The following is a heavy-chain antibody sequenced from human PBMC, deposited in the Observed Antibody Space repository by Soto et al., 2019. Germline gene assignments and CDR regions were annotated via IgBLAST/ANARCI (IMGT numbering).Heavy chain of an antibody. CDR3: TTDSYITSIIVRFDY. V-gene: IGHV3-15*07. J-gene: IGHJ4*01. CDR1: GFTISNAG. Sequence: GGSLRLSCAASGFTISNAGGHWVRQAPGKGLEWVGRVKSKNDGGTTDFAAPVKGRFAISRDDSKNMVYLEMNSLQTEDTAIYYCTTDSYITSIIVRFDYWGHGTLVTVSS. CDR2: VKSKNDGGTT. D-gene: IGHD3-22*01.